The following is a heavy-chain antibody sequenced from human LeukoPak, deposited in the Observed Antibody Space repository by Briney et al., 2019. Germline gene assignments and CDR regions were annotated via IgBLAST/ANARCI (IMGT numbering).Heavy chain of an antibody. CDR3: ARAALGSYGDYVGSYIDY. CDR1: GYTLTSYY. D-gene: IGHD4-17*01. CDR2: INPSGGST. V-gene: IGHV1-46*01. Sequence: ASVKVSCKASGYTLTSYYMHWVRQAPGQGLEWMGIINPSGGSTSYTQKFQGRVTMTRDTSTSTVYMELSSLRSEDTAVYYCARAALGSYGDYVGSYIDYWGQGTLVTVSS. J-gene: IGHJ4*02.